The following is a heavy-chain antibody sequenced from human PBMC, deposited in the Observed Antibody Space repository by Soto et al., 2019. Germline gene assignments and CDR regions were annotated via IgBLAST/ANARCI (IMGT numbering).Heavy chain of an antibody. Sequence: GGSLRLSCGASGFTFSSYAMSWVRQAPGKGLAWVSGIRGSGGSTYYADSVKGRFTISRDNSKNTLFLEMNGLRAEDTAVYYCAKDRLDTNPSSYGMDVWGQGTTVPVSS. CDR3: AKDRLDTNPSSYGMDV. V-gene: IGHV3-23*01. J-gene: IGHJ6*02. D-gene: IGHD5-18*01. CDR1: GFTFSSYA. CDR2: IRGSGGST.